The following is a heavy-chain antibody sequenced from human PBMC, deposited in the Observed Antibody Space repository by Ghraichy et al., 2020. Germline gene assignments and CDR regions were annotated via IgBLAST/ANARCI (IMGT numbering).Heavy chain of an antibody. CDR2: INHSGST. CDR1: GGSFSGYY. V-gene: IGHV4-34*01. CDR3: ARLPMVRGVIITPKKRNWFDP. D-gene: IGHD3-10*01. Sequence: SETLSLTCAVYGGSFSGYYWSWIRQPPGKGLEWIGEINHSGSTNYNPSLKSRVTISVDTSKNQFSLKLSSVTAADTAVYYCARLPMVRGVIITPKKRNWFDPWGQGTLVTVSS. J-gene: IGHJ5*02.